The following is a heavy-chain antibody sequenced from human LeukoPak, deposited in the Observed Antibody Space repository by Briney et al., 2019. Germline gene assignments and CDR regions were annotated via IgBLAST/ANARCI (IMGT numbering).Heavy chain of an antibody. CDR1: GFTFSNYW. CDR3: ARIGYSSSSYDY. D-gene: IGHD6-6*01. CDR2: IKEDGSTK. Sequence: QPGGSLRLSCAASGFTFSNYWMSWVRQAPGKGLEWVANIKEDGSTKYYVDSVKGRFTISRANAKNSVYLQISSLRVEDTAVYYCARIGYSSSSYDYWGQGTLVTVSS. J-gene: IGHJ4*02. V-gene: IGHV3-7*01.